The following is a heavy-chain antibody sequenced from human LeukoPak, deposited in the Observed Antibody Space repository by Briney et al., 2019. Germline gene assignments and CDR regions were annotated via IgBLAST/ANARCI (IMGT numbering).Heavy chain of an antibody. V-gene: IGHV4-4*02. J-gene: IGHJ4*02. CDR3: ARVPGIGQWLPPLYYFDY. CDR2: IYHSGST. CDR1: GGSISSSNW. D-gene: IGHD6-19*01. Sequence: SETLSLTCAVSGGSISSSNWWSWVRQPPGKGLEWIGEIYHSGSTNYNPSLKSRVTISVDKSKNQFSLKLSSVTAADTAVYYCARVPGIGQWLPPLYYFDYWGQGTLVTVSS.